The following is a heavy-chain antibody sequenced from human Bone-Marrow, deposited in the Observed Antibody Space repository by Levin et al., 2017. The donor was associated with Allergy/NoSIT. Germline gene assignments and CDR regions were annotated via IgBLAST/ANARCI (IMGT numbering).Heavy chain of an antibody. Sequence: GSLRLSCTVSGGFINSLNYYWGWIRQPPGTGLEWMGTIYFDGSTSYKPSLKSRLNIAVDTPKNQFSLSLNSVTATDTAVYYCASLPPYYVNPWGSSVEDWGPGILVTVSS. CDR3: ASLPPYYVNPWGSSVED. CDR2: IYFDGST. V-gene: IGHV4-39*01. J-gene: IGHJ4*02. D-gene: IGHD3-16*01. CDR1: GGFINSLNYY.